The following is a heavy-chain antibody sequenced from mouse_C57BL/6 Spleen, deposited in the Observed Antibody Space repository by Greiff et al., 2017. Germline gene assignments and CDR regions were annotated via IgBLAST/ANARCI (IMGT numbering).Heavy chain of an antibody. J-gene: IGHJ3*01. D-gene: IGHD2-10*01. CDR1: GYAFSSSW. CDR3: ATYYPAWFAY. Sequence: QVQLKQSGPELVKPGASVKISCKASGYAFSSSWMNWVKQRPGKGLEWIGRIYPGDGDTNYNGKFKGKATLTADKSSSTAYMQLSSLTSEDSAVYFCATYYPAWFAYWGQGTLVTVSA. CDR2: IYPGDGDT. V-gene: IGHV1-82*01.